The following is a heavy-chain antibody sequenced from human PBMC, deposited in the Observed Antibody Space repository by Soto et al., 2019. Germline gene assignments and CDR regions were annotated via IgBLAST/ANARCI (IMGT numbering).Heavy chain of an antibody. CDR2: LDYSGNT. D-gene: IGHD4-17*01. J-gene: IGHJ5*02. V-gene: IGHV4-59*02. CDR1: GGCVNSIF. Sequence: QVQLQESGPRLVKPSETLSLTCPVSGGCVNSIFWSWIRQSPGKGLEWIGGLDYSGNTKYNPSLLSRVCIVLCTSRNQFFLMLISVTAAATASYVCARVPTTVTHAKYLFFVHAGQDESFDTWCQGTL. CDR3: ARVPTTVTHAKYLFFVHAGQDESFDT.